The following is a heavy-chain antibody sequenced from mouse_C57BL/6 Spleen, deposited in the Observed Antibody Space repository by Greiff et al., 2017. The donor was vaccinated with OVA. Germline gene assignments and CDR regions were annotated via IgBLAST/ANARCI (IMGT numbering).Heavy chain of an antibody. CDR1: GYTFTSYW. D-gene: IGHD1-1*01. Sequence: QVQLQQPGAELVKPGASVKLSCKASGYTFTSYWMHWVKQRPGQGLEWIGMIHPNSGSTNYNEKFKSKATLTVDQSSSTAYMQLSSLTSEDSAVSYCARNYYVSSFPWFAYWGQGTLVTVSA. CDR2: IHPNSGST. V-gene: IGHV1-64*01. J-gene: IGHJ3*01. CDR3: ARNYYVSSFPWFAY.